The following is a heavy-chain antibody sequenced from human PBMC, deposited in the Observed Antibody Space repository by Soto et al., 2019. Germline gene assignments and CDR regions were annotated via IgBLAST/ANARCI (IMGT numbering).Heavy chain of an antibody. CDR3: ARGGYCSSTSCYTRGDFDY. CDR2: INHSGST. J-gene: IGHJ4*02. V-gene: IGHV4-34*01. Sequence: SSETLSLTCAVYGGSFSGYYWSWIRQPTGKGLEWIGEINHSGSTNYNPSLKSRVTISVDTSKNQFSLKLSSVTAADTAVYYCARGGYCSSTSCYTRGDFDYRGQGTLVPIS. D-gene: IGHD2-2*02. CDR1: GGSFSGYY.